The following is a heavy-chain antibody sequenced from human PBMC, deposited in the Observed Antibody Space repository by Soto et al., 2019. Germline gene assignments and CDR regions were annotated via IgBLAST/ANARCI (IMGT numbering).Heavy chain of an antibody. Sequence: SETLSLTCAVSGDSIGSGGYSWSWIRQPPGKGLEWIGYIYHSGSTDYNPSLKSRVTILVDRSKNQFSLKLRSVTAADTAVYYCARDRGVPAAYNWFDPWGQGTLVTVSS. V-gene: IGHV4-30-2*01. J-gene: IGHJ5*02. CDR1: GDSIGSGGYS. CDR3: ARDRGVPAAYNWFDP. D-gene: IGHD2-2*01. CDR2: IYHSGST.